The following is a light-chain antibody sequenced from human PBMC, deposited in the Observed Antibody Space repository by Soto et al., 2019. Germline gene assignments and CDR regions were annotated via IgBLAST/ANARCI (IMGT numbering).Light chain of an antibody. V-gene: IGLV1-40*01. J-gene: IGLJ1*01. CDR3: QTYDDSLSVHYV. CDR2: GNI. Sequence: QSVLTQPHTVSGAPGGRVTKSCTGSSSNICSTYYVQWYQQRPGPAPKLLILGNIDRPSGVPDLFSGSKSCTSVSPAISWLQADDDADYYRQTYDDSLSVHYVFGSGTKGTV. CDR1: SSNICSTYY.